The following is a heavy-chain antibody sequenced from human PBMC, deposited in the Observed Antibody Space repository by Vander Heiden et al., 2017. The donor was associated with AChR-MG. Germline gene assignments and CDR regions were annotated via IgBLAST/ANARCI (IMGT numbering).Heavy chain of an antibody. D-gene: IGHD6-6*01. V-gene: IGHV1-69*06. J-gene: IGHJ4*02. Sequence: QVQLVQSGAEVKKPGSSVKVSCKASGGTFSSYASSGVRQAPGQGVEWMGGISPIIGTANYAQKCQGRVTITADKSTSTAYMELSSLRSEDTAVYYCARAPPDYSSSSGQDYWGQGTLVTVSS. CDR1: GGTFSSYA. CDR2: ISPIIGTA. CDR3: ARAPPDYSSSSGQDY.